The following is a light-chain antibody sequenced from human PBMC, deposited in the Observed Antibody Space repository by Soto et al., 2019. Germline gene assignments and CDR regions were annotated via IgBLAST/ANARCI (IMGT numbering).Light chain of an antibody. V-gene: IGKV1-9*01. J-gene: IGKJ2*01. Sequence: IQLTQSPSSLSASVGDRVTITCRASQGISSSLAWYQQQPGKAPKLLIYAASTLQSGVPSRFSGSGSGTDFTLTISSLQPEDFATYYCQQYSSYSPYTFGQGTKVDIK. CDR2: AAS. CDR1: QGISSS. CDR3: QQYSSYSPYT.